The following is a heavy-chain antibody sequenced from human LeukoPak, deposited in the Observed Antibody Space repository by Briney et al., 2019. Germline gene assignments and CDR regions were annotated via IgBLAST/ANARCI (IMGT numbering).Heavy chain of an antibody. D-gene: IGHD3-22*01. CDR1: GFTFSSAW. CDR2: IKSKTDGGTT. V-gene: IGHV3-15*01. J-gene: IGHJ4*02. Sequence: GGSLRLSCAASGFTFSSAWMSWVRQAPGKGLEWVGRIKSKTDGGTTDYAAPVKGRFTISRDDSKNTLYLQMNSLKTEDTAVYYCTTAFPSYYYDSSGYPVYGLDYWGQGTLVTVSS. CDR3: TTAFPSYYYDSSGYPVYGLDY.